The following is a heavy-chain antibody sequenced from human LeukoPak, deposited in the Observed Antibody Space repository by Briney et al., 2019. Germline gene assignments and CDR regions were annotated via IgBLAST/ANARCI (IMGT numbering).Heavy chain of an antibody. D-gene: IGHD5-12*01. J-gene: IGHJ3*02. Sequence: SQTLSLTCAVSGGSISSGGYSWSWIRQPPGKGLEWIGYIYHSGSTYYNPSLKSRVTISVDRSKNQFSLKLSSVTAAGTAVYYCARARRGYGAVNDAFDIWGQGTMVTVSS. CDR3: ARARRGYGAVNDAFDI. V-gene: IGHV4-30-2*01. CDR1: GGSISSGGYS. CDR2: IYHSGST.